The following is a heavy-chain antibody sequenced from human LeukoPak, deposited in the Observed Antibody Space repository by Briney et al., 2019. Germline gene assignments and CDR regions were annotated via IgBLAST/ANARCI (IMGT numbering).Heavy chain of an antibody. V-gene: IGHV1-18*01. CDR3: ARVSYDFWSGYSYFDY. D-gene: IGHD3-3*01. CDR2: ISAYNGNT. J-gene: IGHJ4*02. CDR1: GYTFTSYG. Sequence: GASVKVSCKASGYTFTSYGISWARQAPGQGLEWMGWISAYNGNTNYAQKLQGRVTMTTDTSTSTAYMELRSLRSDDTAVYYCARVSYDFWSGYSYFDYWGQGTLVTVSS.